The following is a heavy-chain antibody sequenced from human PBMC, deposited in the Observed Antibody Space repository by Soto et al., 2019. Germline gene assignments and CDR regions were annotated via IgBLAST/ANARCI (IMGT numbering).Heavy chain of an antibody. V-gene: IGHV1-46*01. CDR2: INFSGGGT. CDR1: GYSFINFY. J-gene: IGHJ5*02. D-gene: IGHD6-19*01. CDR3: ARGAAVAGGNNWFDP. Sequence: QVHLVQSGAEVKKPGASVKVSCKASGYSFINFYVHWVRQAHGQGLVWMGIINFSGGGTTYAQKFQGRVTMTRDTSTNTVYMQLTSLRSDDTAVYYCARGAAVAGGNNWFDPWGQGTLVTVSS.